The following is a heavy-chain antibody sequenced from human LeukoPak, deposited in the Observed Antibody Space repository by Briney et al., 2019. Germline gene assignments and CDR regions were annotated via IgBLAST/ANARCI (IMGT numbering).Heavy chain of an antibody. J-gene: IGHJ5*02. CDR3: AKGAGGFSYYNWFDP. CDR1: GGSISSYS. Sequence: PSETLSLTCTVSGGSISSYSWSWIRQPPGKGLEWIGGIYYSGTTHYNPSLESRVTISVDTSKNQFSLKLASVTAADTAIYYCAKGAGGFSYYNWFDPWGQGTLVTVSS. D-gene: IGHD5-18*01. CDR2: IYYSGTT. V-gene: IGHV4-59*12.